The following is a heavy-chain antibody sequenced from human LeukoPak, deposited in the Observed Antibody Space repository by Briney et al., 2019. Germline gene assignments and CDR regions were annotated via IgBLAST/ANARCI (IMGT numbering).Heavy chain of an antibody. D-gene: IGHD2-2*01. Sequence: GGSLRHSCAASGFTLSNYPVHWVRQAPGKGLEWVALIRYDGSTTRYVDSVKGRFTISRDKSENTVYLQMNSLTLDDTALYYCARGTDQLPIDYWGQGTLVTVSS. V-gene: IGHV3-30*02. CDR3: ARGTDQLPIDY. CDR2: IRYDGSTT. CDR1: GFTLSNYP. J-gene: IGHJ4*02.